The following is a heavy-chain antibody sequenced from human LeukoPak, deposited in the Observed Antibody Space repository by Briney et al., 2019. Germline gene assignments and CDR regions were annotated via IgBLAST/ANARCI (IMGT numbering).Heavy chain of an antibody. CDR1: GFSFSVYW. Sequence: GGSLRLSCAASGFSFSVYWMHWVRQAPGKGLEWVSGINWNGGSTGYADSVKGRFTIARDNAKNSVYLEMNSLRADDTAVYYCARSARLMKGVVEVTALDDWGQGTLVTVSS. D-gene: IGHD3-3*01. J-gene: IGHJ4*02. CDR2: INWNGGST. CDR3: ARSARLMKGVVEVTALDD. V-gene: IGHV3-20*04.